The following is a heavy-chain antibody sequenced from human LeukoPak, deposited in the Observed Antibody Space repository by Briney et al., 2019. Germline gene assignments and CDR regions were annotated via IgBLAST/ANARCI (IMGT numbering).Heavy chain of an antibody. CDR1: GYTFTSYG. V-gene: IGHV1-18*01. Sequence: GASVKVSCKASGYTFTSYGISWVRQAPGQGLEWMGWISAYNGNTNYAQKLQGRVTMTTDTSTSTAYMELRSLRSDDTAVYYCARDSEVRGVTSSGYWGQGTLVTVSS. D-gene: IGHD3-10*01. CDR3: ARDSEVRGVTSSGY. CDR2: ISAYNGNT. J-gene: IGHJ4*02.